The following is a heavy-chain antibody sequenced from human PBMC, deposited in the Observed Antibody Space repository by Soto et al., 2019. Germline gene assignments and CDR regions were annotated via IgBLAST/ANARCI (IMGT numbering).Heavy chain of an antibody. CDR2: IYYSGST. CDR3: ARDRKATIFGVVKNWFDP. J-gene: IGHJ5*02. V-gene: IGHV4-59*01. CDR1: GCSISSYY. D-gene: IGHD3-3*01. Sequence: SETLSLTCTVSGCSISSYYWSWIRQPPGKGLEWIGYIYYSGSTNYNPSLKSRVTISVDTSKNQLSLKLSSVTAADTAVYYCARDRKATIFGVVKNWFDPWGQGTLVTVSS.